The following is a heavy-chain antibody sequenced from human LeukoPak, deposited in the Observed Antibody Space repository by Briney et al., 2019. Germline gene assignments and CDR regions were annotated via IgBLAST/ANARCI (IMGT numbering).Heavy chain of an antibody. CDR3: AREGIVATSEVRFDP. D-gene: IGHD5-12*01. V-gene: IGHV6-1*01. Sequence: SQTLSLTCAISGDSVSNHNAAWNWIRQSPSRGLEWLGRTYYRSKWFFDYAVSVKSRITINPDTSKNQFSLQLNSVTPEDTAVYYCAREGIVATSEVRFDPWGQGTLVTVSS. CDR2: TYYRSKWFF. J-gene: IGHJ5*02. CDR1: GDSVSNHNAA.